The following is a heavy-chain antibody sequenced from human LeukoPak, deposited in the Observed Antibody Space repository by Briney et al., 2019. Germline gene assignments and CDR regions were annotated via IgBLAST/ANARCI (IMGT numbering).Heavy chain of an antibody. J-gene: IGHJ4*02. D-gene: IGHD3-3*01. Sequence: ASVKVSCKXSGGTFSSDAISWVRQAPRQGLEWMGRIIPIFGTANYAQKFQGRVTITTDESTSTAYMELSSLRSEDTAVYYCARDHYDFWSGYLQSPDYWGQGTLVTVSS. CDR1: GGTFSSDA. V-gene: IGHV1-69*05. CDR2: IIPIFGTA. CDR3: ARDHYDFWSGYLQSPDY.